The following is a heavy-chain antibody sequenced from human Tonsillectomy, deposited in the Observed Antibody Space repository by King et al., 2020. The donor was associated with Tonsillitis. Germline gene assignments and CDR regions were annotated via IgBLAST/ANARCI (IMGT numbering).Heavy chain of an antibody. Sequence: VQLQQWGAGLLKPSETLSLTCAVYGGSFSGYYWSWIRQPPGKGLEWIGEINHRGSTNYNPSLKSRVTISVDTSKNQFSLKLSSVTAADTAVYYCARDHSELTGDREWFDPWGHGTLVTVSS. V-gene: IGHV4-34*01. CDR3: ARDHSELTGDREWFDP. D-gene: IGHD7-27*01. CDR1: GGSFSGYY. CDR2: INHRGST. J-gene: IGHJ5*02.